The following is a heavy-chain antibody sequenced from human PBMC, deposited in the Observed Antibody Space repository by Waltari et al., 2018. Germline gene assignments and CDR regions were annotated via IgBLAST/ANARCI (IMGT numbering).Heavy chain of an antibody. Sequence: QVQLVQYGGEVKNHGASVKVSCKAYGYIFTSYGISWVRQAPGQSLEWMGWTSAHNDDTNYVQRFQDRLTMTTDTSTNTAYMELRSLRSDDTAVYYCARDYYSDYVFDHWGQGTLVIVSS. CDR3: ARDYYSDYVFDH. D-gene: IGHD4-17*01. J-gene: IGHJ4*02. CDR1: GYIFTSYG. CDR2: TSAHNDDT. V-gene: IGHV1-18*01.